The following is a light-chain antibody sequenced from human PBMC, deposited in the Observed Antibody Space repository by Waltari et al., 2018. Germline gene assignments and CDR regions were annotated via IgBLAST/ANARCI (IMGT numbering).Light chain of an antibody. V-gene: IGLV2-8*01. J-gene: IGLJ3*02. CDR1: GSVVGKYDY. Sequence: QSALTQPPAASGSPGQSVTISCTGTGSVVGKYDYVSWYQQHPGKAPKLMIYELSKRPSGVPDRFSGSKAGNTASLTVSGLQAEDEADYYCSSYAGSHYWVFGGGTKLTV. CDR3: SSYAGSHYWV. CDR2: ELS.